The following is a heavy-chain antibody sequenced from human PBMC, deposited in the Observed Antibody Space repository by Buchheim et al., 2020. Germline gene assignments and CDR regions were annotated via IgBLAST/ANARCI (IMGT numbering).Heavy chain of an antibody. CDR1: GGSFSGYY. D-gene: IGHD6-6*01. Sequence: QVRLQQWGAGLLKPSETLSLTCAVYGGSFSGYYWSWIRQPPGKGLEWIGEINHSGSNNYNPSLKSRVTISVDTSKNKFYLKLSSVTAADTAVYYCARGYSSSYYYYYGMDVWGQGTT. CDR3: ARGYSSSYYYYYGMDV. J-gene: IGHJ6*02. V-gene: IGHV4-34*01. CDR2: INHSGSN.